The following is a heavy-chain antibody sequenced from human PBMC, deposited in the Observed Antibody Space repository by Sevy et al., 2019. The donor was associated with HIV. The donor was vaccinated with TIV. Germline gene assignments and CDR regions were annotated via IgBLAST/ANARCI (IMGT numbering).Heavy chain of an antibody. CDR2: IQFDGSSQ. D-gene: IGHD2-8*01. CDR1: GFTFSYSG. J-gene: IGHJ4*02. CDR3: AKNTAAVGVGGFDY. V-gene: IGHV3-30*02. Sequence: GGSLRLSCAASGFTFSYSGMHWVRQAPGKGLEWLTFIQFDGSSQYYADSVKGRFTILRDNSKNTLYLQMNSLRGDDTAVYYCAKNTAAVGVGGFDYWCQGALVTVSS.